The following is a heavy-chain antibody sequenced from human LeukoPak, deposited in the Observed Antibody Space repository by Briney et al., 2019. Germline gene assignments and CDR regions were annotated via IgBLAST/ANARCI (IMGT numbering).Heavy chain of an antibody. V-gene: IGHV1-8*01. CDR3: VRGRKRYVGIAAADFDY. D-gene: IGHD6-13*01. CDR1: GYTFTSND. J-gene: IGHJ4*02. CDR2: MNPNSGNT. Sequence: ASVKVSCKASGYTFTSNDMNWVRQATGQGLEWMGWMNPNSGNTGYAQKFQDRVTMTRNISISTAYMELSSLRSEDTAVYYCVRGRKRYVGIAAADFDYWGQGILVTVSS.